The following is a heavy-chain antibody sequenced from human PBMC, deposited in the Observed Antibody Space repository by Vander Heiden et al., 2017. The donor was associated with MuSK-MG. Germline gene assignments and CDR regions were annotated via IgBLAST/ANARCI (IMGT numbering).Heavy chain of an antibody. Sequence: QVQLVESGGGLVKPGGSRRLSCADSGFHLRDYYMSWIRQAPGKGLEWVSYIISSGSPIYYADSVKGRFTISRDNAKNSLYLQMNSLRAEDTAVYYCARLLSSWDYYYYGMDVWGQGTTVTVSS. D-gene: IGHD6-13*01. CDR1: GFHLRDYY. CDR2: IISSGSPI. CDR3: ARLLSSWDYYYYGMDV. J-gene: IGHJ6*02. V-gene: IGHV3-11*01.